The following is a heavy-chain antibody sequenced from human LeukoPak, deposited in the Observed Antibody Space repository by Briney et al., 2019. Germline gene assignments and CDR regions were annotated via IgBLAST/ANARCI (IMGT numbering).Heavy chain of an antibody. J-gene: IGHJ4*02. V-gene: IGHV4-59*08. CDR1: GGSISSYY. CDR3: ASIPYYYDSSGYF. Sequence: SETLSLTCTVSGGSISSYYWSWIRQPPGKGLEWIGYIYYSGSTNYNPSLKSRVTISVDTSKNQLSLKLSSVTAADTAVYYCASIPYYYDSSGYFWGQGTLVTVSS. D-gene: IGHD3-22*01. CDR2: IYYSGST.